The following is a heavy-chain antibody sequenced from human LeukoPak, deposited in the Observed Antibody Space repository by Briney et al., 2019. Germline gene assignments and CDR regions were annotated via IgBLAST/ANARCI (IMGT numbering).Heavy chain of an antibody. CDR3: ARCDSSGDLYYYYGMDV. CDR1: GFTFSSYW. J-gene: IGHJ6*02. D-gene: IGHD3-22*01. Sequence: GGSLRLSCAASGFTFSSYWMSWVRQAPGKGLEWVANIKQDGSEKYYVDSVKGRFTISRDNAKNSLYLQMNSLRAEDTAVYYCARCDSSGDLYYYYGMDVWGQGTTVTVSS. V-gene: IGHV3-7*01. CDR2: IKQDGSEK.